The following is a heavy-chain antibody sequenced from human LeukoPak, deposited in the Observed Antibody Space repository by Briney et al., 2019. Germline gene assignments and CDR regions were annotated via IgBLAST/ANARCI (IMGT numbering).Heavy chain of an antibody. V-gene: IGHV3-21*01. CDR2: ISVNSSYI. J-gene: IGHJ6*02. Sequence: GGSLRLSCAASGFTFSSYAMSWVRQAPGKGLEWVSSISVNSSYIYYADSVKGRFTISRDNTKNSLYLQMNSLRAEDTAVYYCARDSIYGSGTYFDYFFYNGMDVWGQGTTVTVSS. CDR1: GFTFSSYA. D-gene: IGHD3-10*01. CDR3: ARDSIYGSGTYFDYFFYNGMDV.